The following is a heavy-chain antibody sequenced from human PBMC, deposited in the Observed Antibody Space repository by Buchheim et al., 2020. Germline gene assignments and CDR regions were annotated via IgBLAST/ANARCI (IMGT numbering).Heavy chain of an antibody. J-gene: IGHJ4*02. CDR1: GLTFSSYG. Sequence: EVQLLESGGGLVQPGGSLRLSCAASGLTFSSYGMSWVRQAPGKELEWVSSISGSGDLTYYADSVKGRFTVSRDNSKNELYLQMNGVRVEDTAVYFCAKREVGANPFDYWGQGTL. CDR3: AKREVGANPFDY. V-gene: IGHV3-23*01. CDR2: ISGSGDLT. D-gene: IGHD1-26*01.